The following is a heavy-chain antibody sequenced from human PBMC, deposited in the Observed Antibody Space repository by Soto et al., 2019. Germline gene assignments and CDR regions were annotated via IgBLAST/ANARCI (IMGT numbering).Heavy chain of an antibody. V-gene: IGHV1-18*01. CDR3: ARDQTYYDILTGYYYANWFDP. CDR1: GYTFTSYG. CDR2: ISAYNGNT. D-gene: IGHD3-9*01. J-gene: IGHJ5*02. Sequence: ASVKVSCKASGYTFTSYGISWVRQAPGQGLEWMGWISAYNGNTNYAQKLQGRVTMTTDTSTSTAYMELRSLRSDDTAVYYCARDQTYYDILTGYYYANWFDPWGQGTLVTVSS.